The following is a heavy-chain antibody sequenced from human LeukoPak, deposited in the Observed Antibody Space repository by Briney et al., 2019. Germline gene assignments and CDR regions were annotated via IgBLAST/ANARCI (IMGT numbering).Heavy chain of an antibody. D-gene: IGHD3-22*01. Sequence: KPSEPLSLTCTVSGGSISSYYWSWIRQPPGMGLEWIGYISFSGSTNYNPSLKSRVTISVDKSKNQFSLKLSSVTAADTAVYYCARHYYGSSGDAFDIWGQGTMVTVSS. CDR3: ARHYYGSSGDAFDI. CDR1: GGSISSYY. J-gene: IGHJ3*02. CDR2: ISFSGST. V-gene: IGHV4-59*08.